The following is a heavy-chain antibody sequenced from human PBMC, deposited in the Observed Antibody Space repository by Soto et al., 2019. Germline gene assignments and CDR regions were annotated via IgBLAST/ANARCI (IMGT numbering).Heavy chain of an antibody. J-gene: IGHJ4*02. CDR1: GGSISSGYY. V-gene: IGHV4-34*01. CDR2: INHSGST. Sequence: ETLSLTCTVSGGSISSGYYWSWIRQPPGKGLEWIGEINHSGSTNYNPSLKSRVTISVDTSKNQFSLKLSSVTAADTAVYYCARYDFWSGYYWDFDYWGQGALVTVSS. D-gene: IGHD3-3*01. CDR3: ARYDFWSGYYWDFDY.